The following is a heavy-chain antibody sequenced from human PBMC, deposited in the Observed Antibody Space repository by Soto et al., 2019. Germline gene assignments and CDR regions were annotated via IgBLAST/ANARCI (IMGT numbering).Heavy chain of an antibody. D-gene: IGHD3-10*01. CDR1: GYTFTNNW. J-gene: IGHJ4*02. CDR2: IDPSDSYT. V-gene: IGHV5-10-1*01. Sequence: GESLKISCKGSGYTFTNNWISWVRQMPGKGLEWMGRIDPSDSYTSYSPSFQGHDTISVDKSINTAYLQWSSLKASDTAMYYCARNVGGGSYYTSFANWGQGTLVTVSS. CDR3: ARNVGGGSYYTSFAN.